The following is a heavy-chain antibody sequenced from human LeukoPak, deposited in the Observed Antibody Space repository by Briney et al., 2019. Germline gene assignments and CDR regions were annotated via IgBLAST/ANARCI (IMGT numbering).Heavy chain of an antibody. Sequence: GGSLRLSCAASGFSFSAYIMTWVRQAPGKGLEWLSYISCSSTTLYYADSLEGRFTISTDTAKNSLYLGMNNLRDGDTAVYYCARDDSWASDDWGQRRSVTVSS. CDR3: ARDDSWASDD. V-gene: IGHV3-48*02. J-gene: IGHJ6*02. CDR1: GFSFSAYI. CDR2: ISCSSTTL. D-gene: IGHD2-21*02.